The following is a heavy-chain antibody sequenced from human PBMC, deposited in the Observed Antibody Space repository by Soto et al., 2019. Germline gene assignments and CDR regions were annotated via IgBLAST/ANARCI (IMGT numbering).Heavy chain of an antibody. Sequence: PGGSLRLSCAASGFTFSSYGMHWVRQAPGKGLEWVAVISYDGSNKYYADSVKGRFTISRDNSKNTLYLQMNSLRAEDTAVYYCAKDGVMRSNYYYYYGMDVWGQGTTVTVSS. CDR3: AKDGVMRSNYYYYYGMDV. V-gene: IGHV3-30*18. D-gene: IGHD3-16*01. J-gene: IGHJ6*02. CDR2: ISYDGSNK. CDR1: GFTFSSYG.